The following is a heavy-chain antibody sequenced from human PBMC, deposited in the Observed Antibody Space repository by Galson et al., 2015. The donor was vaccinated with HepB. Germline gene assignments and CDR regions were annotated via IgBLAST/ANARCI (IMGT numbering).Heavy chain of an antibody. CDR3: ARDLRFPRYHMLYYSYGMDV. V-gene: IGHV1-69*13. Sequence: SVKVSCKASGGTFSNYVISWVRQAPGHGLEWMGGIIPIFNTANYAQKFQGRVTITADESTSTAYMELSNLASEDTAVYYCARDLRFPRYHMLYYSYGMDVWGQGTTVTVSS. J-gene: IGHJ6*02. CDR2: IIPIFNTA. CDR1: GGTFSNYV. D-gene: IGHD3-10*01.